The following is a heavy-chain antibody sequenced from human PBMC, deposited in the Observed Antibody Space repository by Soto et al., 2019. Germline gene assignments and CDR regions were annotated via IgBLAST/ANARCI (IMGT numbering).Heavy chain of an antibody. J-gene: IGHJ6*03. Sequence: ASVKVSCKASGYTFTSYDINWVRQATGQGLEWMGWMNPNSGNTGYAQKFQGRVTMTRNTSISTAYMELSSLRSGDTAVYYCATGYNWNDDYYYYMDVWGKGTTVTVSS. D-gene: IGHD1-1*01. CDR1: GYTFTSYD. CDR3: ATGYNWNDDYYYYMDV. CDR2: MNPNSGNT. V-gene: IGHV1-8*01.